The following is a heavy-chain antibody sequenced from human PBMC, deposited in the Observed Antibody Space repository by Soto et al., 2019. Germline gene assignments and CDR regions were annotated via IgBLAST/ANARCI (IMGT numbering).Heavy chain of an antibody. J-gene: IGHJ4*02. CDR1: GGSISSNY. CDR3: ARHTKNYQELDY. V-gene: IGHV4-59*08. Sequence: SETLSLTCTVSGGSISSNYWSWIRQPPGKGLDWIGYFYYSGSTNYNPSLKSRVTISVDTSKNHFSLKLSSVTAADTAVYYCARHTKNYQELDYWGQGTLVTVSS. D-gene: IGHD1-7*01. CDR2: FYYSGST.